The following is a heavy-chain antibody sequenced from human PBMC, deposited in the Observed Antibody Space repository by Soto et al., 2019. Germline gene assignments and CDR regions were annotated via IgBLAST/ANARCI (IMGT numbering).Heavy chain of an antibody. J-gene: IGHJ4*01. V-gene: IGHV4-30-2*01. CDR3: ARDQGYYDSSGYFDY. D-gene: IGHD3-22*01. CDR2: IYHSGST. CDR1: GGSISSGGYS. Sequence: PSETLSLTCAVSGGSISSGGYSWSWIRQPPRKGLEWIGYIYHSGSTYYNPSLKSRVTISVDRSKNQFSLKLSSVTAADTAIYYCARDQGYYDSSGYFDYWGHGTLVTVSS.